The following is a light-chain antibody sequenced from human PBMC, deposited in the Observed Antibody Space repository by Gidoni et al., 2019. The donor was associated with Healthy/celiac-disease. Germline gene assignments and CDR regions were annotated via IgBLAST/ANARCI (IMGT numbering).Light chain of an antibody. CDR3: GTWDSSLSAPS. CDR1: SSNIGNNY. CDR2: DNN. J-gene: IGLJ2*01. Sequence: QSVLTQPPSVSAAPGQKVTISCSGSSSNIGNNYVSWYQQPPGTAPKLLIYDNNKRPSGIPDRFSGSKSGTSATLGITGLQTGDEADYYCGTWDSSLSAPSFGGGTKLTVL. V-gene: IGLV1-51*01.